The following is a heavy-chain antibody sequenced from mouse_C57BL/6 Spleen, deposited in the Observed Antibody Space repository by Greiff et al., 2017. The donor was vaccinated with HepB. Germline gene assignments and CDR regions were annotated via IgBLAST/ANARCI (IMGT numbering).Heavy chain of an antibody. Sequence: VQLQQSGAELVKPGASVKLSCKASGYTFTSHWMQWVKQRPGQGLEWIGEIDPSDSYTNYNQKFKGKATLTVDTSSSTAYMQLSSLTSEDSAVYYCARPSSFAYWGQGTLVTVSA. CDR3: ARPSSFAY. J-gene: IGHJ3*01. D-gene: IGHD6-1*01. V-gene: IGHV1-50*01. CDR1: GYTFTSHW. CDR2: IDPSDSYT.